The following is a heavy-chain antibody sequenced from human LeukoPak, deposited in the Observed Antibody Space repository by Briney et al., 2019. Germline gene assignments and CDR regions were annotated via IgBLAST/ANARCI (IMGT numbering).Heavy chain of an antibody. V-gene: IGHV4-34*01. Sequence: SETLSLTCAVYSGSFSGYYWSWIRQPPGKGLEWIGEINHSGSTNYNPSLKSRVTISVDTSKNQFSLKLSSVTAADTAVYYCARVLLWFGDKAHFDYWGQGTLVTVSS. CDR1: SGSFSGYY. CDR3: ARVLLWFGDKAHFDY. J-gene: IGHJ4*02. D-gene: IGHD3-10*01. CDR2: INHSGST.